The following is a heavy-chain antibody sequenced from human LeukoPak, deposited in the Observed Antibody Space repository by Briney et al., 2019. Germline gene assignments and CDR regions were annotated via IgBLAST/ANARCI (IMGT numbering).Heavy chain of an antibody. CDR2: IYTRGST. J-gene: IGHJ6*03. V-gene: IGHV4-4*07. CDR3: ARDLKSDSFYFYYYYYIDV. D-gene: IGHD3-3*01. Sequence: PSETLSLTCTVSGDSISGYYWSWIRQSAGKGLEWIGRIYTRGSTNYNPSLKSRVTMSVDSSKNQFSLKLSSVTAADTAVYYCARDLKSDSFYFYYYYYIDVWGKGTTVTISS. CDR1: GDSISGYY.